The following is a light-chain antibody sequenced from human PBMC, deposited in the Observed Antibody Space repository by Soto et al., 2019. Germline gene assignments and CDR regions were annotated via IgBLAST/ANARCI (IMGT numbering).Light chain of an antibody. J-gene: IGLJ1*01. CDR2: EVN. CDR1: NSDIGGYNF. Sequence: QSALTKPASVSGSPGQSITISCAGSNSDIGGYNFVSWYQQHPGKAPKIIIFEVNKRPSGISNRFSGSKSGNTASLTISGLQAEDEADYYCFSYRSSTTNVFGSGTKLTVL. V-gene: IGLV2-14*01. CDR3: FSYRSSTTNV.